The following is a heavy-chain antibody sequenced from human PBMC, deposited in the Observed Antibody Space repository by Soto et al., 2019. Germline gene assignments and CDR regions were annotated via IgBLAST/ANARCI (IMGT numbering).Heavy chain of an antibody. CDR1: GGTFSSYA. D-gene: IGHD3-10*01. CDR3: AQTWGSGSYDY. CDR2: IIPIFGTA. V-gene: IGHV1-69*13. Sequence: GASVKVSCKASGGTFSSYAISWVRQAPGQGLEWMGGIIPIFGTANYAQKLQGRVTITADESTSTAYMEMSSLRSEDTAVYYCAQTWGSGSYDYWGQGTLVTVSS. J-gene: IGHJ4*02.